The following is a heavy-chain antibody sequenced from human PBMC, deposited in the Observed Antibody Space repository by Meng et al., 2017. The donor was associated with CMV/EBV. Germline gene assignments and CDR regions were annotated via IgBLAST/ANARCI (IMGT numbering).Heavy chain of an antibody. V-gene: IGHV4-59*01. Sequence: SETLSLTCTASGGSISSYYWSWIRQPPGKGLEWIGYIYYSGSTNYNPSLKSRVTISVDTSKNQFSLKLSSVTAADTAVYYCARDRVVTRYYYYGMDVWGQGTTVTVSS. D-gene: IGHD4-23*01. CDR1: GGSISSYY. CDR2: IYYSGST. J-gene: IGHJ6*02. CDR3: ARDRVVTRYYYYGMDV.